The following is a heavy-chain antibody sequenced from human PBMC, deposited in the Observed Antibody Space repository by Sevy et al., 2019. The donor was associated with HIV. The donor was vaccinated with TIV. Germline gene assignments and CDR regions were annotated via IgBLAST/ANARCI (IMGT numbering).Heavy chain of an antibody. CDR2: IWYDGSYK. Sequence: GGSLRLSCTASGFIFSTYGIHWVRQAPGKGLEWVAVIWYDGSYKYYADSVKGRFTISRANSKNTVYLQMNSLRAEDTAVYYCARDKLPPVMITMVRGALSYYFDYWGQGTLVTVSS. CDR3: ARDKLPPVMITMVRGALSYYFDY. D-gene: IGHD3-10*01. J-gene: IGHJ4*02. CDR1: GFIFSTYG. V-gene: IGHV3-33*01.